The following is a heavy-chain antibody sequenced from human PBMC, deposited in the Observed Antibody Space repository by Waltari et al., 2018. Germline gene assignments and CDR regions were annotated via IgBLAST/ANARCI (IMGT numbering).Heavy chain of an antibody. CDR2: IYPGDSHT. CDR1: GYSFTSCW. J-gene: IGHJ6*02. D-gene: IGHD5-12*01. V-gene: IGHV5-51*01. Sequence: VQLVQSGAEVKNPGESLKISCKGSGYSFTSCWIGWVRQMPGKGLEWMGIIYPGDSHTRYSPSLQDQGTIAADKAISTAYLQWSSLKASDTAMYYCARHGGSGYYSDRYAMDVWGQGTTVTVSS. CDR3: ARHGGSGYYSDRYAMDV.